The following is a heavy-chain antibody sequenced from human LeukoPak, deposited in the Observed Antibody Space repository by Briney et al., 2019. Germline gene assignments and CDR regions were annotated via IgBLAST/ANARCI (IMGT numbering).Heavy chain of an antibody. CDR3: ARRSGVPAAIRLAYFDY. J-gene: IGHJ4*02. CDR2: IKHSGST. V-gene: IGHV4-34*01. D-gene: IGHD2-2*02. Sequence: PSETLSLTCAVSGGSFSGYYWSWIRQPPGKGLEWIGEIKHSGSTNYNPSLKSRVTISVDTSKNQFSLKLSSVTAADTAVYYCARRSGVPAAIRLAYFDYWGQGTLVTVSS. CDR1: GGSFSGYY.